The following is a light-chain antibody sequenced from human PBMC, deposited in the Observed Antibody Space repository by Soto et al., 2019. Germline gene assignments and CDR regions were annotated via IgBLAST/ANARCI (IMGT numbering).Light chain of an antibody. J-gene: IGLJ3*02. CDR3: QTWGTGIGV. Sequence: QPVLTQSPSASASLGASVKLTCTLSSGHSSYAIAWHQQQPEKGPRYLMKLNSDGSHSKGDGIPDRFSGSSSGAERYLTISSLQSKDEADYYCQTWGTGIGVFGGGTKLTVL. CDR1: SGHSSYA. CDR2: LNSDGSH. V-gene: IGLV4-69*01.